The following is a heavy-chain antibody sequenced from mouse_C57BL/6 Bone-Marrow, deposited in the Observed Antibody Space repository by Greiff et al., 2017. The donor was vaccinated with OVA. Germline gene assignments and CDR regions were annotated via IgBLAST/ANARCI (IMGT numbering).Heavy chain of an antibody. CDR2: ISSGGSYT. V-gene: IGHV5-6*01. Sequence: EVKVVESGGDLVKPGGSLKLSCAASGFTFSSYGMSWVRQTPDKRLEWVATISSGGSYTYYPDSVKGRFTISRDNAENTLYLQMSSLKSEDTAMYYCARGEDWVFDYWGQGTTLTVSS. J-gene: IGHJ2*01. D-gene: IGHD4-1*01. CDR3: ARGEDWVFDY. CDR1: GFTFSSYG.